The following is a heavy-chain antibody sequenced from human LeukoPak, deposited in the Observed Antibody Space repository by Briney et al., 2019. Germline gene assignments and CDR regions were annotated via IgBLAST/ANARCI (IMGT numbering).Heavy chain of an antibody. V-gene: IGHV4-4*02. Sequence: SETLSLTCTVSGDSISSSNWWSWVRLPPGKGLEWIGEVYHSGSTNYNPSLKSRVTMSVDKSKNQFSLKLNSVTAADTAVYYCARYDFWSGPIDYWGRGTLVTVSS. CDR2: VYHSGST. J-gene: IGHJ4*02. CDR3: ARYDFWSGPIDY. D-gene: IGHD3-3*01. CDR1: GDSISSSNW.